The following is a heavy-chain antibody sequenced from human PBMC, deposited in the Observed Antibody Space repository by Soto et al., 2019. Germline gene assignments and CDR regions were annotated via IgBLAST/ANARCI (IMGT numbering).Heavy chain of an antibody. J-gene: IGHJ6*02. D-gene: IGHD3-22*01. Sequence: GGSLRLSCAASGFTFDDYGMSWVRQAXGKGLEWVSGINWNGGSTGYADSVKGRFTISRDNARNSLYLQMNSLRAEDTALYYCARDSDRYYYDSSGYYSQLDVWGQGTTVTVSS. CDR3: ARDSDRYYYDSSGYYSQLDV. CDR2: INWNGGST. V-gene: IGHV3-20*04. CDR1: GFTFDDYG.